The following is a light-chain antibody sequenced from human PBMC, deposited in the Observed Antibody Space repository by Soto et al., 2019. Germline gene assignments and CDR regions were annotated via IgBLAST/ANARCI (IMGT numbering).Light chain of an antibody. J-gene: IGKJ1*01. Sequence: DIVLTQSPGTLSLSPGERATLYCRASQSVSGSYLAWYQQKPGQAPRLLIYGASSRATGIPDRFSGDGSGTDFTLTISRLEPEDFVVYYCQHYCTSPTWTFGQGTKVEVK. CDR3: QHYCTSPTWT. CDR2: GAS. CDR1: QSVSGSY. V-gene: IGKV3-20*01.